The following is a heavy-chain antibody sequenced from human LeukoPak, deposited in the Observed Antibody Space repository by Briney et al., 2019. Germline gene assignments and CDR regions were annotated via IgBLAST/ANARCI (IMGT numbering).Heavy chain of an antibody. J-gene: IGHJ4*02. D-gene: IGHD3-10*01. CDR2: IYYSGST. CDR3: ARGPGLVRGVIITNDY. CDR1: GGSISSSSYY. Sequence: SETLSLTCTVSGGSISSSSYYWGWIRQPPGKGLEWIGSIYYSGSTYYNPSLKSRVTISVDTSKNQFSLKLSSVTAADTAVYYCARGPGLVRGVIITNDYWGQGTLVTVSS. V-gene: IGHV4-39*07.